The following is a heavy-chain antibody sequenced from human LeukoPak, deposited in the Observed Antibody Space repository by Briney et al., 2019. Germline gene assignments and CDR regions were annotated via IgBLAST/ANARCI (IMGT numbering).Heavy chain of an antibody. CDR1: GYTFTGYY. Sequence: ASVKVSCKASGYTFTGYYMHWVRQAPGQGLEWMGWINANSGGTDYAQKFQDRVTMTRDTSISTAYMELGRLRSDDTAVYYCAREGHCSGGSCLDVWGQGTTVTVSS. CDR2: INANSGGT. J-gene: IGHJ6*02. D-gene: IGHD2-15*01. V-gene: IGHV1-2*02. CDR3: AREGHCSGGSCLDV.